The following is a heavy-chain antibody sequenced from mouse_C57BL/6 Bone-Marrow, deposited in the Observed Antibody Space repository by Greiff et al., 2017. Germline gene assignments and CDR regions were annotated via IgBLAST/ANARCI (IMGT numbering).Heavy chain of an antibody. CDR1: GYAFSSSW. V-gene: IGHV1-80*01. Sequence: VMLVESGAELVKPGASVKISCKASGYAFSSSWMNWVKQRPGKGLEWIGQIYPGDGDTTYNGKFKGKATLTADKSSSTAYMQLSSLTAEDSAVSGCAKGDGSGYREWGQGTSLTVSS. CDR2: IYPGDGDT. J-gene: IGHJ2*03. CDR3: AKGDGSGYRE. D-gene: IGHD3-2*02.